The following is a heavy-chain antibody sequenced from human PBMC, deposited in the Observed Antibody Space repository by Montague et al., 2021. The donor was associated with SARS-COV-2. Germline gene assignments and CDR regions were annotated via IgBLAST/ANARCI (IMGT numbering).Heavy chain of an antibody. V-gene: IGHV4-39*01. CDR3: ARQMGQSSIFGVVIQYYFDY. J-gene: IGHJ4*02. D-gene: IGHD3-3*01. Sequence: IYYSGSTYYNPSLKIRVTISVDTSKNQLSLKLSSVTAADTAVYYCARQMGQSSIFGVVIQYYFDYLGQGTLFTVSS. CDR2: IYYSGST.